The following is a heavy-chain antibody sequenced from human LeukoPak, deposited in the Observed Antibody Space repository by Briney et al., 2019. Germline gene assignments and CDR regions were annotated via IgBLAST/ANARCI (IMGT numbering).Heavy chain of an antibody. CDR3: AAPGRQYSSESYFDY. V-gene: IGHV3-33*01. D-gene: IGHD6-6*01. CDR2: IWYDGSNK. Sequence: GGSLRLSCAASGFTFSSYGMHWVRQAPGKGLEWVAVIWYDGSNKYYADSVKGRFTISRDNSKNTLYLQMNSLRAEDTAVYYCAAPGRQYSSESYFDYWGQGTLVTVSS. J-gene: IGHJ4*02. CDR1: GFTFSSYG.